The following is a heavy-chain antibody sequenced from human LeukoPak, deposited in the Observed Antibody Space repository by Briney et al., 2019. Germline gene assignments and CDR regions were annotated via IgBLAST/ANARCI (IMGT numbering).Heavy chain of an antibody. CDR1: GGSISTYY. J-gene: IGHJ5*02. D-gene: IGHD3-10*01. CDR3: ARGYGSGSNWFDP. Sequence: PSETLSLTCAVSGGSISTYYWSWIRQPAGKDLEWIGHIYSSGSTNYNPSLKSRVTISVDTSKNQFSLKLNSVTAADTAVYYCARGYGSGSNWFDPWGQGTLLTVSS. CDR2: IYSSGST. V-gene: IGHV4-4*07.